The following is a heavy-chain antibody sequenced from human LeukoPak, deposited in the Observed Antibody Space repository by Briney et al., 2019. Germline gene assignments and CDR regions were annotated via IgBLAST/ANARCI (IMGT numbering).Heavy chain of an antibody. CDR2: IYTSGST. V-gene: IGHV4-4*09. CDR1: GGSISSYY. J-gene: IGHJ6*03. D-gene: IGHD5-12*01. Sequence: SETLSLTCTVSGGSISSYYWSWIRQPPGKGLEWIGYIYTSGSTNYNPSLKSRVTISVDTSKNQFSLKLSSVTAADTAVYYCARQVALYYMDVWGKGTTVTVPS. CDR3: ARQVALYYMDV.